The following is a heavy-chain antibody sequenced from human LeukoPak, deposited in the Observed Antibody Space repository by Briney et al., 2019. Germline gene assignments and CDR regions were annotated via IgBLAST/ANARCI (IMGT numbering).Heavy chain of an antibody. J-gene: IGHJ6*02. CDR2: ISAYNGNT. D-gene: IGHD3-10*01. CDR1: GYTFTSYG. V-gene: IGHV1-18*01. Sequence: ASVKVSCKASGYTFTSYGISWVRQAPGQGLEWMGWISAYNGNTNYVQKLQGRVTMTTDTSTSTAYMELRSLRSDDTAVYYCARLTMVRGVIIGLPDVWGQGTTVTVSS. CDR3: ARLTMVRGVIIGLPDV.